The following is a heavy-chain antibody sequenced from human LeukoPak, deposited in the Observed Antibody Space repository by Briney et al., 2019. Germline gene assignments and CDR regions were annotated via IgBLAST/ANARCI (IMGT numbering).Heavy chain of an antibody. D-gene: IGHD2-8*01. CDR2: ISGSGAST. CDR1: GFTFSRYV. J-gene: IGHJ3*02. CDR3: ARVACTDGVCSMREAFDI. Sequence: GGSLRLSCAASGFTFSRYVLTWVRQAPGEGLEWVSGISGSGASTYYADSVKGRVTISRDNSKNTLFLQMNNLRVDDTAVYYCARVACTDGVCSMREAFDIWGQGTMVTVSS. V-gene: IGHV3-23*01.